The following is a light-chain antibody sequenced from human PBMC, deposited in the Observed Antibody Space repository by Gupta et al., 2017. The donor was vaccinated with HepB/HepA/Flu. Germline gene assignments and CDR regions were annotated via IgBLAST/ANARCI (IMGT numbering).Light chain of an antibody. CDR1: QDINYY. V-gene: IGKV1-33*01. CDR2: DAV. Sequence: DIQMTQSPSSLSASVGDRVTITCQASQDINYYLNWYQQKPGKAPKLLIYDAVNLETGIPSRFSGSGSGTDFTFTISSLQPGDVAMYYCQQCLDVPYTFGPGTKLEI. J-gene: IGKJ2*01. CDR3: QQCLDVPYT.